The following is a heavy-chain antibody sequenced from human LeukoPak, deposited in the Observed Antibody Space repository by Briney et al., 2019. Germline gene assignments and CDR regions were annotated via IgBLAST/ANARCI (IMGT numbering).Heavy chain of an antibody. J-gene: IGHJ4*02. V-gene: IGHV4-39*01. D-gene: IGHD6-6*01. Sequence: SETLSLTCTVSGGSISSSSYYWGWIRQPPGKGLEWIGSIYYSGSTYYNPSLKSRVTISVDTSKNQFSLKLSSVTAADTAVYYCARAGFALAPLRGTPFDYWGQGTLVTVSS. CDR1: GGSISSSSYY. CDR3: ARAGFALAPLRGTPFDY. CDR2: IYYSGST.